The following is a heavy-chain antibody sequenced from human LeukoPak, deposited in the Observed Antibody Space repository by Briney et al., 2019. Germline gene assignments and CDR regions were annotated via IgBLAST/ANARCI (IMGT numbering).Heavy chain of an antibody. V-gene: IGHV1-18*01. CDR2: SSGYNDDT. CDR3: AKDFYNSGGRWYDCFDT. J-gene: IGHJ3*02. CDR1: GYTFSNFG. D-gene: IGHD2-15*01. Sequence: GGSVKVSCKASGYTFSNFGISWVRQAPGQGLEWMGWSSGYNDDTHYAQKFQGRVTMTTDTSTNTAYMDLRSLRSDDTAIYYCAKDFYNSGGRWYDCFDTWGQGTMVTVSS.